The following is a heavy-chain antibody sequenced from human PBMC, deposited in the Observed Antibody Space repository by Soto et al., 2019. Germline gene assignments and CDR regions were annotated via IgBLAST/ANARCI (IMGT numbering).Heavy chain of an antibody. D-gene: IGHD3-10*01. CDR1: GGSISSSSYY. CDR3: AGRAGVGRLIIGWFAP. J-gene: IGHJ5*02. Sequence: QLQLQESGPGLVKPSETLSLTCTVSGGSISSSSYYWGWIRQPPGKGLEWIGSIYYSGSTYYNPSLKSRVTISVVTSKNQCSLMLSSVTAADKAVDYCAGRAGVGRLIIGWFAPWGQGTLVTVSS. CDR2: IYYSGST. V-gene: IGHV4-39*01.